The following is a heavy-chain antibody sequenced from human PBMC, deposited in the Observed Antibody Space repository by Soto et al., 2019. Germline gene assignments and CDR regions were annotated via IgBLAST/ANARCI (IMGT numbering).Heavy chain of an antibody. Sequence: PSETLSLTCTVSGGSISSSSYKWGWKRQPPGKSLEWIGNIFYSGSTYYNPSLKSRVTLSVDTSKNQFSLTLSSVTAADTAVYYCARYAAVAGILDYWGQGTLVTVSS. CDR2: IFYSGST. V-gene: IGHV4-39*01. D-gene: IGHD6-19*01. CDR3: ARYAAVAGILDY. J-gene: IGHJ4*02. CDR1: GGSISSSSYK.